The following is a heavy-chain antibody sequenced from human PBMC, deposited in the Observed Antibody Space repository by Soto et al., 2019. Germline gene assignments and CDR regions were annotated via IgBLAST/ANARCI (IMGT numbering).Heavy chain of an antibody. D-gene: IGHD3-22*01. CDR2: RYDDASN. CDR3: SRGSYRVPSSYYLDN. V-gene: IGHV4-39*02. Sequence: QLQLQESGPGLVKPSETLSLSCSVSGDSIRNRNYYWAWIRQPPGKGLEWIVSRYDDASNFYNPSLTLRVTISHQTSKNHLPLKVTSAPAADTAVYYCSRGSYRVPSSYYLDNWGHGTLVTVSS. CDR1: GDSIRNRNYY. J-gene: IGHJ4*01.